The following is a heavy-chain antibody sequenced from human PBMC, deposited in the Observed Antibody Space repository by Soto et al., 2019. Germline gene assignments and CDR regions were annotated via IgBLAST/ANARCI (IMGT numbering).Heavy chain of an antibody. J-gene: IGHJ6*02. D-gene: IGHD6-19*01. CDR2: TYYRSKWYN. CDR1: RDRVSINSSA. V-gene: IGHV6-1*01. Sequence: PSITRSLSRDRVSINSSAWNWIRPAPSKGLEWLGRTYYRSKWYNDYAVSVKSRITINPDTSKNQFSLQLNSVTPEDTAVYYCARDGGWYEYYYGMDVWGQGTTVTVSS. CDR3: ARDGGWYEYYYGMDV.